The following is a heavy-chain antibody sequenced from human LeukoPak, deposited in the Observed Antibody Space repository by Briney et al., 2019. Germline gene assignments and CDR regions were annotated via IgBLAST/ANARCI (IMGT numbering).Heavy chain of an antibody. D-gene: IGHD4-11*01. CDR2: IYHSGST. Sequence: PSETLSLTCTVSGGSISSSSYYWSWIRQPPGKGLEWIGYIYHSGSTYYNPSLKSRVTISVDRSKNQFSLKLSSVTAADTAVYYCARAKAQYAVEAARRSRNYVNWGQGTLVTVSS. V-gene: IGHV4-30-2*01. CDR1: GGSISSSSYY. J-gene: IGHJ4*02. CDR3: ARAKAQYAVEAARRSRNYVN.